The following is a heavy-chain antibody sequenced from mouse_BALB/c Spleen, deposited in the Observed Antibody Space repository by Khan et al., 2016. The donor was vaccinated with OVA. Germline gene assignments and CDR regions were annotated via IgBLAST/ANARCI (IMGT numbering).Heavy chain of an antibody. Sequence: EVQLQESGPGLVKPSQSLSLTCSVTGYSITSGYFWNWIRQFPGNKLEWMGYIRYDGNSNYNPSLKNRISITRDTSKNQFFLKLNSVTPEDTATYDCARGDSSGPAWFAYWGQGTLVTVSA. CDR3: ARGDSSGPAWFAY. D-gene: IGHD3-2*01. CDR2: IRYDGNS. CDR1: GYSITSGYF. V-gene: IGHV3-6*02. J-gene: IGHJ3*01.